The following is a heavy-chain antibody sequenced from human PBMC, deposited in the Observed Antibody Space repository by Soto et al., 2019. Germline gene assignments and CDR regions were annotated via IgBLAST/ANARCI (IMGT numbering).Heavy chain of an antibody. Sequence: PGGSLRLSCAASGFTFSSYAMSWVHQAPGKGLEWVSAISGSGGSTYYADSVKGRFTISRDNSKNTLYLQMNSLRAEDTAVYYCAKDGGSGWFSFDYWGQGTLVTVSS. CDR2: ISGSGGST. D-gene: IGHD6-19*01. CDR3: AKDGGSGWFSFDY. J-gene: IGHJ4*02. CDR1: GFTFSSYA. V-gene: IGHV3-23*01.